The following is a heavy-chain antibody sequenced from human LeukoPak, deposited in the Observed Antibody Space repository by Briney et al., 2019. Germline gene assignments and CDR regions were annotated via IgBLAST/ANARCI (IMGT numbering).Heavy chain of an antibody. CDR1: GFTFSSYA. J-gene: IGHJ4*02. Sequence: QSGGSLRLSCAASGFTFSSYAMHWVRQAPGKGLEWVALISYNGNNKYYADSVKGRFTISRDNSKNTLYLQMNSLRVEDTAVYYCAKDADSNGWSLLIDYWGQGTLVTVSS. D-gene: IGHD6-19*01. CDR2: ISYNGNNK. V-gene: IGHV3-30-3*01. CDR3: AKDADSNGWSLLIDY.